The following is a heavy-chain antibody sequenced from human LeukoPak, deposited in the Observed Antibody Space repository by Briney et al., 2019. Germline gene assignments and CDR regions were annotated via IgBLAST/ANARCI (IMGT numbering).Heavy chain of an antibody. J-gene: IGHJ4*02. CDR2: IKEDGSEK. Sequence: PGGSLRLSCAASGFTFSSYWMSWVRQAPGKGLEWVANIKEDGSEKYYVDSVKGRFTVFRDNAKKSLYLQMNSLRDEDTAVYYCATPMRFDYWGQGTLVTVFS. CDR1: GFTFSSYW. V-gene: IGHV3-7*05. CDR3: ATPMRFDY.